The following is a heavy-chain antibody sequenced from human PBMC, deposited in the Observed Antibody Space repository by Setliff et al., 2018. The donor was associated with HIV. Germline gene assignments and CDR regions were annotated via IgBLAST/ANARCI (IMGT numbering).Heavy chain of an antibody. V-gene: IGHV5-51*01. CDR3: ARAGSFDPYYYMDV. Sequence: GESLKISCKASGYIFTNYWIGWVRQMPGKGLEWIGVVYPGDSVTRYGPSFQGQVSISADKSISTAYLQRSSLKASDTAMYYCARAGSFDPYYYMDVWGKGTTVTVSS. CDR2: VYPGDSVT. CDR1: GYIFTNYW. J-gene: IGHJ6*03. D-gene: IGHD3-10*01.